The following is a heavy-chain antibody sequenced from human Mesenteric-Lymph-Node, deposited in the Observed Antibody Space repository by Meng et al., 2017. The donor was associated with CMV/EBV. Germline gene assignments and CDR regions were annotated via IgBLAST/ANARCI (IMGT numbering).Heavy chain of an antibody. Sequence: SGKASGYTFTTYFMHWVRQAPGHGLEWMGMINPSDGSTTYAQKFQDRVTMTRDTSTTTVYMELSSLRSEDTAVYYCARVYGSVHFDYWGQGTLVTVSS. CDR1: GYTFTTYF. CDR3: ARVYGSVHFDY. V-gene: IGHV1-46*01. CDR2: INPSDGST. J-gene: IGHJ4*02. D-gene: IGHD3-10*01.